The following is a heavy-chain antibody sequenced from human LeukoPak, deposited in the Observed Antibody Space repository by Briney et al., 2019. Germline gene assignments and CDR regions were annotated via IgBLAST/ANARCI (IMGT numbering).Heavy chain of an antibody. CDR1: GGTFSSYA. J-gene: IGHJ3*02. V-gene: IGHV1-2*02. CDR2: VKPNSGGT. D-gene: IGHD3-10*01. Sequence: ASVNVSCKASGGTFSSYAISWVRQAPGQGLEWMGWVKPNSGGTNYAQKFQGRVTMTRGTSISTAYMELSRLRSDDTAVYYCARGLMVRGLIVGFAFDIWGQGTMVTVSS. CDR3: ARGLMVRGLIVGFAFDI.